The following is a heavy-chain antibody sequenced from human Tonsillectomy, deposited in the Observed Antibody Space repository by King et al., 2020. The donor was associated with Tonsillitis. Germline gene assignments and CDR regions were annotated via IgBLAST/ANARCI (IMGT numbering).Heavy chain of an antibody. CDR3: VGEFEGHGWYFLDY. J-gene: IGHJ4*02. Sequence: VQLVESGGGLVKPGGSLRLACAASGFTFSSYHMIWVRQAPGQGLEWVASISRGSDQILYTDSGKGRFTTSRDDANRSLYLQMNDLRAADTAVYYCVGEFEGHGWYFLDYWGQGALVTVSS. CDR1: GFTFSSYH. V-gene: IGHV3-21*01. D-gene: IGHD6-19*01. CDR2: ISRGSDQI.